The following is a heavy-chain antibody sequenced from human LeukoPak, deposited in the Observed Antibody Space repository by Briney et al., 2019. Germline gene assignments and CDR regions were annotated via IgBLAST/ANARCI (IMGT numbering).Heavy chain of an antibody. V-gene: IGHV1-69*01. J-gene: IGHJ4*02. CDR1: GGTFISYA. CDR2: IIPIFGTA. Sequence: SVKVSCKASGGTFISYAISWVRQAPGQGLEWMGGIIPIFGTANYAQKFQGRVTITADESTSTAYMELSSLRSEDTAVYYCARVRFGCSSTCCYGDFDYWGQGTLVTVSS. D-gene: IGHD2-2*01. CDR3: ARVRFGCSSTCCYGDFDY.